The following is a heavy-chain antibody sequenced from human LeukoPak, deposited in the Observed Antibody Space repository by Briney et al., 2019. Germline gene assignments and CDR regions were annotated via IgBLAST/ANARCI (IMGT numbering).Heavy chain of an antibody. CDR2: IYHSGST. CDR1: GYSISSGYY. CDR3: ARVLIVVVPAAIHGSLAPGWFDP. D-gene: IGHD2-2*02. Sequence: SETLSLTCAVSGYSISSGYYWGWIRQPPGKGLEWIGIIYHSGSTYYNPSLKSRVTISVDTSKNQFSLKLSSVTAADTAVYYCARVLIVVVPAAIHGSLAPGWFDPWGQGTLVTVSS. V-gene: IGHV4-38-2*01. J-gene: IGHJ5*02.